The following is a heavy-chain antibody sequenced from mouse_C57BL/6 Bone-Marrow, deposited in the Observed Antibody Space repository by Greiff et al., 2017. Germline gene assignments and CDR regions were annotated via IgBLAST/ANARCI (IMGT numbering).Heavy chain of an antibody. D-gene: IGHD1-1*01. CDR1: GYTFTSHT. J-gene: IGHJ2*01. Sequence: VQLQESGAELARPGASVKMSCKASGYTFTSHTMHWVKQRPGQGLEWIGYINPSSGYTKYNQKFKDKATLTADKSSSTAYMQLSSLTSEDSAVYYCARWYYGSSIDYWGQGTTLTVSS. CDR3: ARWYYGSSIDY. V-gene: IGHV1-4*01. CDR2: INPSSGYT.